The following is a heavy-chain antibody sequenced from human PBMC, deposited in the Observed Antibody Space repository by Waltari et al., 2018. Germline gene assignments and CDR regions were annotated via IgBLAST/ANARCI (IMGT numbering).Heavy chain of an antibody. CDR3: AGFYSGRYFDY. J-gene: IGHJ4*02. Sequence: QVQLVESGGGVVQPGRSLRLSCAASGFTFSSYGMHWVRQAPGKGLEWVAVIWYDGSNKYYADSVKCRFTISRDTANNSLFLQMNSLVAEDTAVYYCAGFYSGRYFDYWGQGTLVTVSS. CDR2: IWYDGSNK. D-gene: IGHD2-15*01. CDR1: GFTFSSYG. V-gene: IGHV3-33*01.